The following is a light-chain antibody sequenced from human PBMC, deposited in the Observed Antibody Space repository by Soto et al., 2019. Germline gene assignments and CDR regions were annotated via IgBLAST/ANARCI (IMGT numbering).Light chain of an antibody. CDR2: GAS. J-gene: IGKJ5*01. CDR1: QSVSSSY. V-gene: IGKV3D-15*01. CDR3: QQYNNWPPIT. Sequence: EIVLTQSPGTLSLSPGERATLSCSASQSVSSSYLAWYQQKPGQAPRFLIYGASTRANGIPARFSGSGSGTEFTLTISSLQSEDFAVYYCQQYNNWPPITFGQGTRLEIK.